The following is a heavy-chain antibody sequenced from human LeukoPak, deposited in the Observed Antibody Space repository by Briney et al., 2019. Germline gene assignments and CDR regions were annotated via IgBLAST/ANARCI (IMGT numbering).Heavy chain of an antibody. J-gene: IGHJ6*02. CDR3: TRDPSGRGLDV. CDR2: IGKGGDT. D-gene: IGHD5-12*01. CDR1: GFTLSTYD. Sequence: GGSLRLSCAASGFTLSTYDMQWVRQAPGEGLEWVSGIGKGGDTHYSASVKGRFTVSRENGRNSVYLQINSLRAGDTAVYYCTRDPSGRGLDVWGQGTTVTVSS. V-gene: IGHV3-13*01.